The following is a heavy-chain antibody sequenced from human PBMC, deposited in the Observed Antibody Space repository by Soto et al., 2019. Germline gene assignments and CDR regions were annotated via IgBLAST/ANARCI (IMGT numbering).Heavy chain of an antibody. D-gene: IGHD2-15*01. CDR2: IYYSGST. Sequence: PSETLSLTCTVSGGSVSSGTYYWSWIRQSPGKGLEWIGYIYYSGSTNYNPSLKSRVTISVDTSKNQFYLKLSSVTAADTAVYYCARGGYSGRLYCFDYWGLGTLVTVSS. J-gene: IGHJ4*02. CDR3: ARGGYSGRLYCFDY. V-gene: IGHV4-61*01. CDR1: GGSVSSGTYY.